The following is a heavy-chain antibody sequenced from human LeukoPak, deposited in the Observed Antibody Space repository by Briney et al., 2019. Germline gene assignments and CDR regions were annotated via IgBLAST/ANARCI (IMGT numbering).Heavy chain of an antibody. J-gene: IGHJ3*02. CDR3: ARDNQWLNAFDI. Sequence: PSGTLSLTCTVSGGSINHYYWSWIWQPPGKGLDWIGYSYYIESTNYNPSLKSRVTISVDTSRNRFSLKLSSVTAADTAMYYCARDNQWLNAFDIWGQGTMVTVSS. CDR2: SYYIEST. CDR1: GGSINHYY. D-gene: IGHD3-22*01. V-gene: IGHV4-59*01.